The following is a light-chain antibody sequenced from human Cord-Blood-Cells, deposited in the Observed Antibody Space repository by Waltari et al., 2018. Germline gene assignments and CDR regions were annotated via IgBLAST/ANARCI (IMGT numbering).Light chain of an antibody. Sequence: DIQMTPSPSTLSASVGDRAPITCRASQSISSWLAWYQQKPGKAPKLLIYKASSLESGVPSRFSGSGSGTEFTLTISSLQPDDFATYYCQQYNSYPYTFGQGTKLEIK. CDR1: QSISSW. J-gene: IGKJ2*01. CDR2: KAS. V-gene: IGKV1-5*03. CDR3: QQYNSYPYT.